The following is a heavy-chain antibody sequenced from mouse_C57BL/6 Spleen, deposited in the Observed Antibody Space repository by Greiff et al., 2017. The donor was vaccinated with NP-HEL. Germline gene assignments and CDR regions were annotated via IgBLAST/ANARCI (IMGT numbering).Heavy chain of an antibody. J-gene: IGHJ1*03. V-gene: IGHV1-53*01. CDR1: GYTFTSYW. D-gene: IGHD2-5*01. Sequence: VQLQQPGTELVKPGASVTLSCKASGYTFTSYWMHWVKQRPGQGLEWIGNINPSNGGTNYNEKFKSKATLTVDKSSSTAYIQLSSLTSEDSAVYYCARGESYYSNYRYFDVWGTGTTVTVSS. CDR3: ARGESYYSNYRYFDV. CDR2: INPSNGGT.